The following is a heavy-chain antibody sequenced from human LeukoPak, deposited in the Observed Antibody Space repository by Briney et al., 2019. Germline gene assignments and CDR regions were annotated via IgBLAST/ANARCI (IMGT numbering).Heavy chain of an antibody. CDR3: ARQLKGLLDS. J-gene: IGHJ4*02. Sequence: LETLSLTCSVSGGAVTDSKYWTWIRLPPGNRLEWIGYISNGGSTEYNPSLKNRVTISLDTSKNQFSLKLISVTAADRAIYYCARQLKGLLDSWGQGTLVTVSS. CDR1: GGAVTDSKY. V-gene: IGHV4-59*08. CDR2: ISNGGST.